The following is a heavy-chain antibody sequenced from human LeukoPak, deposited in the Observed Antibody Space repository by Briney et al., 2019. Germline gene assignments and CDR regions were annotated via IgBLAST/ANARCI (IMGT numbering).Heavy chain of an antibody. CDR2: ISYDGSNK. J-gene: IGHJ4*02. V-gene: IGHV3-30*18. CDR1: GFTFSSYG. Sequence: GGSLRLSCAASGFTFSSYGMHWVRQAPGKGLEWVAVISYDGSNKYYADSVKGRFTISRDNSKNTLYLQMNSLRAEDTAVYYCAKDYDYVWGSQAPDYWGQGTLVTVSS. CDR3: AKDYDYVWGSQAPDY. D-gene: IGHD3-16*01.